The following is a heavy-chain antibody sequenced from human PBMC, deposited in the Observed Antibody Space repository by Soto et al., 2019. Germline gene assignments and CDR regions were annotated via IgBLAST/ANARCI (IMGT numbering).Heavy chain of an antibody. J-gene: IGHJ1*01. D-gene: IGHD6-13*01. CDR2: IYYSGST. V-gene: IGHV4-31*03. CDR1: GGSISSGGYY. Sequence: QVQLQESGPGLVKPSQTLSLTCTVSGGSISSGGYYWSWIRQHPGKGLEWIGYIYYSGSTYYNPSLKSRVTISVDTSKTQCSLKLSSVTAADTAVYYCASIPGIAAAGTRYFQPWGQGTLVTVSS. CDR3: ASIPGIAAAGTRYFQP.